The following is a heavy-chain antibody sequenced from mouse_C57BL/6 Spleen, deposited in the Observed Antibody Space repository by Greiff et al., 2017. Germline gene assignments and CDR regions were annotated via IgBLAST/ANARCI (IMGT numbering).Heavy chain of an antibody. V-gene: IGHV5-6*01. D-gene: IGHD1-1*01. CDR3: ARQDYYGSSPYAMDY. Sequence: VQLKESGGDLVNPGGSLKLSCAASGFTFSSYGMSWVRQTPDKRLEWVATLSSGGSYTYYPDSVKGRFTISRDNAKNTLYLQMSSVKSEDTAMYYSARQDYYGSSPYAMDYWGQGTSVTVAS. CDR1: GFTFSSYG. J-gene: IGHJ4*01. CDR2: LSSGGSYT.